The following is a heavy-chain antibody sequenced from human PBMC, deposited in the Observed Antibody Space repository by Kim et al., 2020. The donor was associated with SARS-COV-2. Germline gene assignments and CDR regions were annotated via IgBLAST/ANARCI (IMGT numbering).Heavy chain of an antibody. J-gene: IGHJ4*02. D-gene: IGHD6-13*01. CDR2: ISGDGDYT. Sequence: GGSLRLSCAASAFIFRNYAMSWVRQAPGKGLEWVSAISGDGDYTYYADSVKGLFTISRDNSKNTLYLQMNSLRAEDTAVYFCVRQSGVMMTITAAGTDFDAWGQGILVTVSS. V-gene: IGHV3-23*01. CDR1: AFIFRNYA. CDR3: VRQSGVMMTITAAGTDFDA.